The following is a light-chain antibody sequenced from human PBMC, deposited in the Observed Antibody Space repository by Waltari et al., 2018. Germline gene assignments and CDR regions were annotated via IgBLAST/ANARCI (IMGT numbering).Light chain of an antibody. V-gene: IGKV3-20*01. CDR1: QSVSSTW. Sequence: IVLTQSPATLSLSPGEAATLSCRASQSVSSTWLAWYQQKPGQPPRLLIYGVSNRAPGIPDRFSGSGSGTDFTLTIDRLEPEDFAVYYCQQYAFSPPGKSFGQGTKVEIQ. CDR3: QQYAFSPPGKS. CDR2: GVS. J-gene: IGKJ1*01.